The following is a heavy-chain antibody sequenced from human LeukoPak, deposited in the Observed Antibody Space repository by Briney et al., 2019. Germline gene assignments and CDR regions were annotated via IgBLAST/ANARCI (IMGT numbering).Heavy chain of an antibody. V-gene: IGHV3-53*01. J-gene: IGHJ5*02. CDR3: VRDLT. CDR2: IYSDGTA. Sequence: PGGSLRLSCAASGFTFSNNHMTWVRQALGKGLEWVSVIYSDGTAYYADSVKGRFTISRDNSKNTLYLQMNSLRAEDTAVYYCVRDLTWGQGTLVTVSS. CDR1: GFTFSNNH.